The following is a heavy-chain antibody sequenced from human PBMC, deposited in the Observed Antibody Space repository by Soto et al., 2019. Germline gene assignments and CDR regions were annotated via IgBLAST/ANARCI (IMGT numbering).Heavy chain of an antibody. D-gene: IGHD6-25*01. V-gene: IGHV4-31*03. CDR2: IYYSGST. Sequence: TLSLTCTVSGGSISSGGYYWSWIRQHPGKGLEWIGYIYYSGSTYYNPSLKSRVTISVDTSKNQFSLKLSSVTAADTAVYYCARVIAAGNRFDPWGQGTLVTVSS. CDR1: GGSISSGGYY. CDR3: ARVIAAGNRFDP. J-gene: IGHJ5*02.